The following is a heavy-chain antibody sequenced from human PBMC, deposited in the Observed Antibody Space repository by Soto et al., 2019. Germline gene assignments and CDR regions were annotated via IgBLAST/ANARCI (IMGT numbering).Heavy chain of an antibody. CDR1: GFIFSSYA. D-gene: IGHD6-6*01. Sequence: GGSLRLSCAASGFIFSSYAMSWVRQAPGKGLEWVSTIRGSDSSTYYADSVKGRFTISRDNSKNTLYLQMNSLRAEDTAVYYCAKYSDSSGDYYYGMDVWGQGTTVTVSS. V-gene: IGHV3-23*01. CDR2: IRGSDSST. CDR3: AKYSDSSGDYYYGMDV. J-gene: IGHJ6*02.